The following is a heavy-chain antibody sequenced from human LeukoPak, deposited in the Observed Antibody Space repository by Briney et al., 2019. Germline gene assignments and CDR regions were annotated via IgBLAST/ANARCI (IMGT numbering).Heavy chain of an antibody. CDR2: IYHSGST. J-gene: IGHJ3*02. D-gene: IGHD3-9*01. CDR1: GGSISSSSYY. Sequence: SETLSLTCTVSGGSISSSSYYWSWIRQPPGKGLEWIGYIYHSGSTYYNPSRKSRVTISVDRSKNQFSLKLSSVTAADTAVYYCANERGWPDWAHAFDIWGQGTMVTVSS. CDR3: ANERGWPDWAHAFDI. V-gene: IGHV4-30-2*01.